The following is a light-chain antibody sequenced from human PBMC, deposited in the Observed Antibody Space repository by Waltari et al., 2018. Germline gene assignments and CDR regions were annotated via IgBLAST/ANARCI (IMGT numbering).Light chain of an antibody. CDR2: GVS. CDR1: QSVNRN. V-gene: IGKV3D-15*01. CDR3: QQSIQWPYT. J-gene: IGKJ2*01. Sequence: EIAMTQSPATLSLSPGERATLSCRASQSVNRNLAWYQQKPGQPPRLLIYGVSSSATGIPDRFTGSGSGMEFTLTISSLEPEDGGIYHCQQSIQWPYTFGQGTKVELK.